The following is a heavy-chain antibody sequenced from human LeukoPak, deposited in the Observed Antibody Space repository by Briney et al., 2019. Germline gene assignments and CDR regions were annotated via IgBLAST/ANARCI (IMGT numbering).Heavy chain of an antibody. Sequence: SETLSLTCTVSGGSISSSSYYWGWIRQPPGKGLEWIGSISYSGNTYYNPSPKSRVTLSVDTSKNQFSLMLNSVTAADTAVYYCARRIGGWGTYYFDYWGQGGLVTVSS. CDR3: ARRIGGWGTYYFDY. CDR2: ISYSGNT. D-gene: IGHD3-10*01. J-gene: IGHJ4*02. V-gene: IGHV4-39*01. CDR1: GGSISSSSYY.